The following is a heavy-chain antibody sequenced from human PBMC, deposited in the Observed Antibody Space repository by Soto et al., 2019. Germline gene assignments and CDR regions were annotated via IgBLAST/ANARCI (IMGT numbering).Heavy chain of an antibody. V-gene: IGHV3-74*01. CDR2: ITNDGSNT. CDR3: GRGGGH. CDR1: GFTFSSYW. J-gene: IGHJ4*02. D-gene: IGHD3-16*01. Sequence: EVPLVESGGGPVQPGGSLRLSCAVSGFTFSSYWMHWVRQAPGKGLVWDSRITNDGSNTSYADSVKGRFTISRDNAKSTLYLQMNSLRADDTAVYYCGRGGGHWGQGTLVTVSS.